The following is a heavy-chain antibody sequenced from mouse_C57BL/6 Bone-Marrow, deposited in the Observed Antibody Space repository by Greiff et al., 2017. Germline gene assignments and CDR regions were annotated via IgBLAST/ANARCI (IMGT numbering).Heavy chain of an antibody. CDR2: ISSGSSTI. Sequence: VMLVESGGGLVKPGGSLKLSCAASGFTFSDYGMHWVRQAPEKGLEWVAYISSGSSTIYYADPVKGLFTISRDNAKNTLFLQMTILMSEYTAMYYCANILLLTWCAYWGQGTLVTVSA. CDR3: ANILLLTWCAY. V-gene: IGHV5-17*01. D-gene: IGHD2-12*01. CDR1: GFTFSDYG. J-gene: IGHJ3*01.